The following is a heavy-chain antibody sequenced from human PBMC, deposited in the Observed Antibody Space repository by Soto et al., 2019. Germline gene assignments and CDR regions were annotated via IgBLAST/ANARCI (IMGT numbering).Heavy chain of an antibody. CDR1: GYTFSNYG. V-gene: IGHV1-18*01. J-gene: IGHJ6*02. CDR3: SRFIMVGGWFDPNYYHGMDV. D-gene: IGHD6-19*01. Sequence: GASVKVSCKTSGYTFSNYGISWVRQAPGQGLEWMGWISGYNGNTNYAQTVQGRVTMTTDTSTGTVYMELRSLKSDDTAIYYCSRFIMVGGWFDPNYYHGMDVWGQGTTVTVSS. CDR2: ISGYNGNT.